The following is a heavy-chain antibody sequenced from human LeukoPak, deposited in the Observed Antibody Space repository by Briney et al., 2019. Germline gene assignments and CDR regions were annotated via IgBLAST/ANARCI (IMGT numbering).Heavy chain of an antibody. V-gene: IGHV1-2*06. J-gene: IGHJ4*02. CDR2: INPNSGGT. D-gene: IGHD6-13*01. CDR1: GYTFTGYY. CDR3: ANLVIAAAGTGYDFDY. Sequence: GASVKVSCKASGYTFTGYYMHWVRQARGQGLEWMGRINPNSGGTNYAQKFQGRVTMTRDTSISTAYMELSRLRSDDTAVYYCANLVIAAAGTGYDFDYWGQGTLVTVSS.